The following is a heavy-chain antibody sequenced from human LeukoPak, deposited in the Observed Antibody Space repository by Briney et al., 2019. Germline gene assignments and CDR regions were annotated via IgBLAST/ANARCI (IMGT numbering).Heavy chain of an antibody. J-gene: IGHJ3*02. CDR3: ARVGQQTDAFDI. D-gene: IGHD1/OR15-1a*01. CDR1: GFTVSSTY. V-gene: IGHV3-53*01. Sequence: GGFLRLSCAASGFTVSSTYMSWVRQAPGKGLEWVSVIYSGGSTYYADSVKGRFTISRDNSKNTLYLQMNSLRAEDTAVYYCARVGQQTDAFDIWGQGTMVTVSS. CDR2: IYSGGST.